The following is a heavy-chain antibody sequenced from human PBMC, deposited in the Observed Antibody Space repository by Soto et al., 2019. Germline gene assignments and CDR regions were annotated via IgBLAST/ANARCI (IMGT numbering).Heavy chain of an antibody. CDR2: INAGNGNT. J-gene: IGHJ3*02. CDR3: ARAWGTYYYDSSGSPGAFDI. D-gene: IGHD3-22*01. CDR1: GYTFTSYA. V-gene: IGHV1-3*01. Sequence: ASVKVSCKASGYTFTSYAMHWVRQAPGQRLEWMGWINAGNGNTKYSQKFQGRVTITADKSTSTAYMELSSLRSEDTAVYYCARAWGTYYYDSSGSPGAFDIWGQGTMVTVSS.